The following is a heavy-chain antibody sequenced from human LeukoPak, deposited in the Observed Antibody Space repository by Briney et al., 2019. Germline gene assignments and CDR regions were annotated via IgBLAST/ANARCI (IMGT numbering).Heavy chain of an antibody. CDR3: ARAVGAALGSFDY. D-gene: IGHD2-15*01. V-gene: IGHV5-51*01. CDR2: IYPGDPDT. CDR1: GYSFTSYW. J-gene: IGHJ4*02. Sequence: GESQKISCKGSGYSFTSYWIGWVRQMPGKGLEWMGIIYPGDPDTRYSPSFQGQVTISADKSISTAYLQWSSLKASDTAMYYCARAVGAALGSFDYWGQGTLVTVSS.